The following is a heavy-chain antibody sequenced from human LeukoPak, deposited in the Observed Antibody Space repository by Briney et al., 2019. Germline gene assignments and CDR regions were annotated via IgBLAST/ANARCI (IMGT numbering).Heavy chain of an antibody. V-gene: IGHV3-23*01. CDR2: ISGSGGST. CDR1: GGSISSSSYY. J-gene: IGHJ4*02. Sequence: ETLSLTCTVSGGSISSSSYYWGWIRQPPGKGLEWVSAISGSGGSTYYADSVKGRFTISRDNSKNTLYLQMNSLRAEDTAVYYCAKDSSFVVVPAAMLWIDYWGQGTLVTVSS. CDR3: AKDSSFVVVPAAMLWIDY. D-gene: IGHD2-2*01.